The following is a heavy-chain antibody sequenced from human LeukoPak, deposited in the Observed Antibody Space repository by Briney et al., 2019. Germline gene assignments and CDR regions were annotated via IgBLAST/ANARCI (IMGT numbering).Heavy chain of an antibody. Sequence: ASVKVSCKASGYSFTDYYIHWVRQAPGQGLEYMGWVNPHNDGTRYPQMFQGRVTMTRDTSISTIYMEMSRLRSDDTAVYYCARGSMVRGVIDVFDIWGQGTMVTVSS. J-gene: IGHJ3*02. CDR3: ARGSMVRGVIDVFDI. V-gene: IGHV1-2*02. CDR2: VNPHNDGT. D-gene: IGHD3-10*01. CDR1: GYSFTDYY.